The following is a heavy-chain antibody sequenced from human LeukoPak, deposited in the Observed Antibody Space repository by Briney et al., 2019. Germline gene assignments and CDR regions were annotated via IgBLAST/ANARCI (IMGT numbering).Heavy chain of an antibody. CDR1: GFTSSSYG. J-gene: IGHJ6*02. Sequence: PGGSLRLSCAASGFTSSSYGMHWVRQAPGKGLEWVAVISYDGSNKYYADSVKGRFTISRDNSKNTLYLQMNSLRAEDTAVYYCAKYSSSLYYYYGMDVWGQGTTVTVSS. D-gene: IGHD6-13*01. CDR2: ISYDGSNK. CDR3: AKYSSSLYYYYGMDV. V-gene: IGHV3-30*18.